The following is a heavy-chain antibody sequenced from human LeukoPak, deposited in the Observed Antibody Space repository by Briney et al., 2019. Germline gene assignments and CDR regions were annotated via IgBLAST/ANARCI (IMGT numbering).Heavy chain of an antibody. V-gene: IGHV4-31*03. CDR1: GGSISSGGYY. D-gene: IGHD6-13*01. Sequence: PSQTLSLTCTVSGGSISSGGYYWSWIRQHPGKGLEWIGYIYYSGSTYYNPSLKSRVTISVDTSKNQFSLKLSSVTAADTAVYYCARVARYSSSWYEGRAFDAFDIWGQGTMVTVSS. CDR3: ARVARYSSSWYEGRAFDAFDI. J-gene: IGHJ3*02. CDR2: IYYSGST.